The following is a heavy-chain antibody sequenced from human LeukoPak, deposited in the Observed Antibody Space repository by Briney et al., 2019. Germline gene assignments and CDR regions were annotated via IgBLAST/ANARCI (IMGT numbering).Heavy chain of an antibody. CDR3: ARQGQEGTITGNYYFDS. J-gene: IGHJ4*02. CDR1: GVSISSSSFY. Sequence: PSETLSLTCTVSGVSISSSSFYWGWIRQPPGKGPEWIGSIYYSGTIYYSPSLKSRITISVDTAKNQFSLKLTSVTAADTATYYCARQGQEGTITGNYYFDSWGQGTLITVSS. D-gene: IGHD1-14*01. CDR2: IYYSGTI. V-gene: IGHV4-39*01.